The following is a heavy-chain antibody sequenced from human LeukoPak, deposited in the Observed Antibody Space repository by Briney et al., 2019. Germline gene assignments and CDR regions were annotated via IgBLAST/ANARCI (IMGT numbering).Heavy chain of an antibody. Sequence: SQTLSLTCTVSGGSISSGDYYWSWIRQPPGKGLEWIGYIYYSGSTYYNPSLKSRVTISVDTSKNQFSLKLNSVTAADTAVYYCARVVYDSSGYYHQTYYFDYWGQGTLVTVSS. CDR1: GGSISSGDYY. J-gene: IGHJ4*02. CDR2: IYYSGST. D-gene: IGHD3-22*01. CDR3: ARVVYDSSGYYHQTYYFDY. V-gene: IGHV4-30-4*01.